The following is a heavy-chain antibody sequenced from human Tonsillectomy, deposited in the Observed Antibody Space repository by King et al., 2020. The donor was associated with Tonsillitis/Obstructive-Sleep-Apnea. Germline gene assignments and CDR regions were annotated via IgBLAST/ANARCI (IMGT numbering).Heavy chain of an antibody. CDR2: IRSKAYGGTT. J-gene: IGHJ4*02. V-gene: IGHV3-49*04. CDR3: TGGSSSSADY. D-gene: IGHD6-6*01. Sequence: VQLVESGGGLVQPGRSLRLSCTASGFTFGDYAMSWVRQAPGKGLEWVGFIRSKAYGGTTEYAASVKGRFTISRDDSKSIAYLQMNSLKTEDTAVYYCTGGSSSSADYWGQGTLVTVSS. CDR1: GFTFGDYA.